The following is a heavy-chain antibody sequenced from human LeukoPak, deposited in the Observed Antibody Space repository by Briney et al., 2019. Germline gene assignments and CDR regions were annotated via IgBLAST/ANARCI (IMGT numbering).Heavy chain of an antibody. V-gene: IGHV4-30-2*01. CDR3: ARGGIVADNWFDP. D-gene: IGHD2-15*01. CDR2: IYHSGST. J-gene: IGHJ5*02. CDR1: GGSISSGGYS. Sequence: PSQTLSLTCAVSGGSISSGGYSWSWIRQPPGKGLEWIGYIYHSGSTYYNPSLKSRVTISVDRSKNQFSLKLSSVTAADTAVYYCARGGIVADNWFDPWGQGTLVTVSS.